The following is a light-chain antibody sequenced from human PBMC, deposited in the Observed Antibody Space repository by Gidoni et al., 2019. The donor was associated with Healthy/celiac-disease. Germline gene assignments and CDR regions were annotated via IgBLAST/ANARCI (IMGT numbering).Light chain of an antibody. CDR2: EGS. Sequence: QSALTQPASVSGSPGQSITISCTGTSSDVGSYNLVSWYHQHPGKAPNLMIYEGSKRPSGVSNRFSGSKSGNTASLTISGLQAEDEADYYCCSYAGSYVFGTGTKVTVL. CDR1: SSDVGSYNL. V-gene: IGLV2-23*01. J-gene: IGLJ1*01. CDR3: CSYAGSYV.